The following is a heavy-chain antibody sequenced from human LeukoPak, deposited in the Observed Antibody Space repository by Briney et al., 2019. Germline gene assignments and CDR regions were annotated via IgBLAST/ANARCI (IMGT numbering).Heavy chain of an antibody. V-gene: IGHV4-59*12. J-gene: IGHJ4*02. Sequence: SETLSLTCTISGGSISPYYWSWIRQSPGKGLEWIGYIFYSGSGSTSHNPSLKSRVTISVDRSKNQFSLKLSSVTAADTAVYYCARDPDTVTGVDYWGQGTLVTVSS. D-gene: IGHD4-17*01. CDR2: IFYSGSGST. CDR3: ARDPDTVTGVDY. CDR1: GGSISPYY.